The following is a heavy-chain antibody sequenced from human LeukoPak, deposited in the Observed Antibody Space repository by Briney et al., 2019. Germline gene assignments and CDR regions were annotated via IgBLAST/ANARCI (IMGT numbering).Heavy chain of an antibody. D-gene: IGHD3-3*01. CDR1: GYSFTSYW. CDR2: IYPGDSDT. V-gene: IGHV5-51*01. J-gene: IGHJ4*02. CDR3: ARRAIIQGTSALDF. Sequence: GESLKISCKGSGYSFTSYWIGWLRQMPGKGLEGMVIIYPGDSDTRYIPSFQGQVTISADKSISTVYLQWSSLKAWDTAMYYCARRAIIQGTSALDFWGQGTVVIVSS.